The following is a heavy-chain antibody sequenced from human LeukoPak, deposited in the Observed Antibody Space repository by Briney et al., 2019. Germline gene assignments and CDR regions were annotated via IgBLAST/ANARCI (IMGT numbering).Heavy chain of an antibody. D-gene: IGHD3-22*01. CDR2: IKQDGSET. CDR3: ARDRDSRWDFDL. CDR1: GFTSNTYW. J-gene: IGHJ2*01. V-gene: IGHV3-7*01. Sequence: GGSLRLSCAASGFTSNTYWMSWVRQAPGQGLEWVASIKQDGSETYYVDSVKGRFTLSRDNAKNSLYLQMNSLRADDTAVYYCARDRDSRWDFDLWGRGTLVTVSS.